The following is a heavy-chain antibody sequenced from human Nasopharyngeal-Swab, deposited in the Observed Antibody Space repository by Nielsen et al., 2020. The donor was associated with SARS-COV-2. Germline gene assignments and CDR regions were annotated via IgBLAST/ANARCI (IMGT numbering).Heavy chain of an antibody. CDR3: ASGRGDFHFDY. CDR1: GGSISSYY. D-gene: IGHD2-21*02. CDR2: IYYSGST. Sequence: SETLSLTCTVSGGSISSYYWSWIRQPPGKGLEWIGYIYYSGSTNYTPSLKSRITISVDTSKNQFSLKLSSVTAADTAVYYCASGRGDFHFDYWGQGTLVTVSS. J-gene: IGHJ4*02. V-gene: IGHV4-59*01.